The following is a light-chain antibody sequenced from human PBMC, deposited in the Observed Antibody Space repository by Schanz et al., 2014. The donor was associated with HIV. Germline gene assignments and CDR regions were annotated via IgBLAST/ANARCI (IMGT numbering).Light chain of an antibody. V-gene: IGKV3D-20*02. J-gene: IGKJ5*01. CDR1: QRLSSSY. CDR3: QQRTNWPIT. CDR2: ATS. Sequence: VMRQSPATLSVSPGGRATLSCGASQRLSSSYLAWYQQKRDQPPRLVIYATSTRAAGIPDRFSGTGSGTDFTLTISSLEPEDFAVYYCQQRTNWPITFGQGTRLEIK.